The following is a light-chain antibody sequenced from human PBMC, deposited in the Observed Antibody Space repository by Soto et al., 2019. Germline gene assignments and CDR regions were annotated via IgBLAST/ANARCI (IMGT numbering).Light chain of an antibody. CDR3: QQAHSFPPT. V-gene: IGKV1D-12*01. J-gene: IGKJ1*01. Sequence: DIQMTQSPSSVSASVGDRVTITCRASQAISTWLAWYQQKPGKAPKLLIYAASNLQTGVPSRFSGSGSGTDFTLTISSLQPEDFATHYCQQAHSFPPTFGQGTKVEIK. CDR1: QAISTW. CDR2: AAS.